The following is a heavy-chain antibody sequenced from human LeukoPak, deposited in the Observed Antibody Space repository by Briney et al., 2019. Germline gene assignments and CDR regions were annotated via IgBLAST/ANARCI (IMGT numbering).Heavy chain of an antibody. D-gene: IGHD5-12*01. CDR2: ISGSGGST. CDR1: GLTFSSYA. CDR3: AKELERGYSGYENYYYYGMDV. J-gene: IGHJ6*02. V-gene: IGHV3-23*01. Sequence: PGGSLRLSCAASGLTFSSYAMSWVRQAPGKGLEWVSAISGSGGSTYYADSVKGRFTISRDNSKNTLYLQMNSLRAEDTAVYYCAKELERGYSGYENYYYYGMDVWGQGTTVTVSS.